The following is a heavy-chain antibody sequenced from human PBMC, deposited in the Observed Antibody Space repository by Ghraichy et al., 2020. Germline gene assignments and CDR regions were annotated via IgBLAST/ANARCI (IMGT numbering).Heavy chain of an antibody. CDR1: GGSISSYY. D-gene: IGHD3-22*01. Sequence: SETLSLTCTVSGGSISSYYWSWIRQPPGKGLEWIGYIYYSGSTNYNPSLKSRVTISVDTSKNQFSLKLSSVTAADTAVYYCARGRGDYYDSSGYYIWSAFGIWGQGTMVTVSS. J-gene: IGHJ3*02. CDR3: ARGRGDYYDSSGYYIWSAFGI. V-gene: IGHV4-59*01. CDR2: IYYSGST.